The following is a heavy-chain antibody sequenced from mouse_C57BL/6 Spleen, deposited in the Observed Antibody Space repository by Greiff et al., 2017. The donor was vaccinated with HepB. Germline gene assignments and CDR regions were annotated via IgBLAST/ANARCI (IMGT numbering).Heavy chain of an antibody. CDR2: IYPGSGST. V-gene: IGHV1-55*01. CDR1: GYTFTSYW. J-gene: IGHJ4*01. CDR3: ARSRYSNYGAMDY. D-gene: IGHD2-5*01. Sequence: QVQLQQPGAELVKPGASVKMSCKASGYTFTSYWITWVKQRPGQGLEWIGDIYPGSGSTNYNEKFKSKATLTVDTSSSTAYMQLSSLTSEDSAVYYCARSRYSNYGAMDYWGQGTSVTVSS.